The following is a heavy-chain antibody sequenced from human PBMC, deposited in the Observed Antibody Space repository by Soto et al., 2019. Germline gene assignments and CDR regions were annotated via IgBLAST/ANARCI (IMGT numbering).Heavy chain of an antibody. CDR3: ARHMIRGVLTTNFDY. J-gene: IGHJ4*02. V-gene: IGHV5-51*01. CDR2: IYPDDSDI. CDR1: GYSFTSYW. Sequence: GESLKISCKGSGYSFTSYWIGWVRQMPGKGLEWMGTIYPDDSDIRYSPSFQGQVTISADRSISTVYLQWGSLKASDTAMYYCARHMIRGVLTTNFDYWGQGTLVTVSS. D-gene: IGHD3-10*01.